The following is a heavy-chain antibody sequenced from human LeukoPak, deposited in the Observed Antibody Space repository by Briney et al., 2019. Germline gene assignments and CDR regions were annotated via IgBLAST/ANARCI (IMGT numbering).Heavy chain of an antibody. J-gene: IGHJ5*02. CDR2: IYYSGST. CDR1: GGSISSYY. D-gene: IGHD2-15*01. Sequence: SETLSLTCTVSGGSISSYYWSWIRQPPGKGLEWIGYIYYSGSTNYNPSLKSRVTISVDTSKNQFSLKLSSVTAADTAVYYCARAGYCSGGNCYGGYVWFDPWGQGTLVTVSS. CDR3: ARAGYCSGGNCYGGYVWFDP. V-gene: IGHV4-59*13.